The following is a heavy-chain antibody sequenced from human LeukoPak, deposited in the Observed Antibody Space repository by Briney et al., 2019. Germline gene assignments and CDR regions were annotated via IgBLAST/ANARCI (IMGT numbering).Heavy chain of an antibody. J-gene: IGHJ3*02. D-gene: IGHD3-22*01. CDR3: ARDQTYYYDSSGYDAFDI. Sequence: GGSLRLSCAASGFTFSSYSMNWVRQAPGKGLEWVSSISSSSSYIYYADSVKGRFTISRDNAKSSLYLQMNSLRAEDTAVYYCARDQTYYYDSSGYDAFDIWGQGTMVTVSS. V-gene: IGHV3-21*01. CDR2: ISSSSSYI. CDR1: GFTFSSYS.